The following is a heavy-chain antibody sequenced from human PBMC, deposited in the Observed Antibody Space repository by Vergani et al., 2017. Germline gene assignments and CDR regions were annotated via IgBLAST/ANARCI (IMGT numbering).Heavy chain of an antibody. Sequence: QVQFVESGGCGVQPGRPLRLLCAASGLTFNQYGMHWVRQAPGKGLEGVAVTWYDGNNKQYADSVKGRFTISRDNSKSTMYLQMNSLRDEDTGVYYCARDLRLLYNRFDPWGQGTLVTVSS. CDR1: GLTFNQYG. V-gene: IGHV3-33*01. J-gene: IGHJ5*02. CDR2: TWYDGNNK. CDR3: ARDLRLLYNRFDP. D-gene: IGHD1-14*01.